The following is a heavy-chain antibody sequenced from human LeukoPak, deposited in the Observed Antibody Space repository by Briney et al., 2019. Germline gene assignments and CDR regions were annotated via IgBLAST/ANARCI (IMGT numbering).Heavy chain of an antibody. V-gene: IGHV3-48*01. D-gene: IGHD3-16*02. CDR3: ARLSGDGVDY. J-gene: IGHJ4*02. CDR2: ISSSSSTI. Sequence: PGGSLRLSCAASGFTFSSYSMNWVRQAPGKGLEWVSYISSSSSTIYYADSVKGRFTISRDNAKNSLYLQMNSLRAEDTAVYYCARLSGDGVDYWGQGTLVTVSS. CDR1: GFTFSSYS.